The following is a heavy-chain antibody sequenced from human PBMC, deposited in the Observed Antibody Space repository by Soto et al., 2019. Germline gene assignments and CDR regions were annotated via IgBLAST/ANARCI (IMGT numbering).Heavy chain of an antibody. CDR1: GYTFTSYD. D-gene: IGHD1-26*01. Sequence: QVQLVQSGAEVKRPGASVKVSCKASGYTFTSYDINWVRQATGQGFEWMGWMNPNSGNTGYAQKFQGRVTMTRDTYITTTNIELVSLRAEDTDVYSCALSPRNGSFDYWGEGAQVIVSS. CDR2: MNPNSGNT. J-gene: IGHJ4*02. CDR3: ALSPRNGSFDY. V-gene: IGHV1-8*01.